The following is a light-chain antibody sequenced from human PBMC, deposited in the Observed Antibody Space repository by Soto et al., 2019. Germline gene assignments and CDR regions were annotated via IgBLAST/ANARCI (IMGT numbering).Light chain of an antibody. CDR1: QSIRTD. CDR2: TAA. CDR3: QQTYSTPLT. Sequence: DIQMTQSPSSLSASVGDRVTITCRASQSIRTDLNWYQLKPGKAPKILIYTAANLTSGAPSRFSGSGSATEFTLTISSMHPEDFATYYCQQTYSTPLTFGGGPKX. J-gene: IGKJ4*01. V-gene: IGKV1-39*01.